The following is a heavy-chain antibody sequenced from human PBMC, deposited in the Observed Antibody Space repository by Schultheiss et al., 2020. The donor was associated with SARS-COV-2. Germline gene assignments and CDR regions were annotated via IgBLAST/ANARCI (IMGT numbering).Heavy chain of an antibody. Sequence: SETLSLTCTVSGGSISAYSWSWVRQPPGKGLEWIGYIYTSGSTYYNPSLKSRVTISVDTSKNQFSLKLSSVTAADTAVYYCARDSYYYDSSGYREYYFDYWGQGTLVTVSS. V-gene: IGHV4-4*08. CDR3: ARDSYYYDSSGYREYYFDY. CDR2: IYTSGST. J-gene: IGHJ4*02. D-gene: IGHD3-22*01. CDR1: GGSISAYS.